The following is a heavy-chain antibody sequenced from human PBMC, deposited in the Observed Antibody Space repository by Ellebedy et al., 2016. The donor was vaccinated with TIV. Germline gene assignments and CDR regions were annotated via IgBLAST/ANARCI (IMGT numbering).Heavy chain of an antibody. Sequence: MPGGSLRLSCAVYGGSFSGYYWSWIRQPPGKGLEWIGEINHSGSTNYNPSLKSRVTISVDTSKNQFSLKLSSVTAADTAVYYCAVGYYYGFDYWGQGTLVTVSS. V-gene: IGHV4-34*01. CDR3: AVGYYYGFDY. J-gene: IGHJ4*02. D-gene: IGHD3-22*01. CDR2: INHSGST. CDR1: GGSFSGYY.